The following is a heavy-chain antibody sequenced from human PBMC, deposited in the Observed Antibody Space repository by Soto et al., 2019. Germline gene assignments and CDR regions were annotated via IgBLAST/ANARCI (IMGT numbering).Heavy chain of an antibody. D-gene: IGHD3-10*01. Sequence: GSMRLACPGSGFTFSSYAMSWVRQAPGKGLEWVSAISGSGGSTYYADSVKGRFTISRESARNSLYLQMNNLRSGDTAVYYCARGLRHGSGSDRPGPIDGFDFWGQGTMVTVSS. CDR1: GFTFSSYA. CDR3: ARGLRHGSGSDRPGPIDGFDF. J-gene: IGHJ3*01. V-gene: IGHV3-23*01. CDR2: ISGSGGST.